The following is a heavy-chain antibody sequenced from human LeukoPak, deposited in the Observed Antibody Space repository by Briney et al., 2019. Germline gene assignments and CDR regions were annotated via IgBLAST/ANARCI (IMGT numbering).Heavy chain of an antibody. CDR1: GFTFSSYA. Sequence: PGGSLRLSCAASGFTFSSYAMSWVRQAPGKGLEWVSAISIAGTTTYYADSVEGRFTISRDNSRNTMYLQMDSLGVEDTALYYCVKGTSGWEQGLDYWGQGTLVTDSS. D-gene: IGHD1-26*01. J-gene: IGHJ4*02. V-gene: IGHV3-23*01. CDR2: ISIAGTTT. CDR3: VKGTSGWEQGLDY.